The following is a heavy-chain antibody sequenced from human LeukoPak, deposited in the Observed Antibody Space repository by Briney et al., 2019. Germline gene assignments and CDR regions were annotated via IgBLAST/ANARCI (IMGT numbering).Heavy chain of an antibody. CDR2: ISWNSGSI. Sequence: GGSLRLSCAASGFTFDDYAMHWVRQAPGKGLEWVSGISWNSGSIGYAYSVKGRFTISRDNAKNSLYLQMNSLRAEDTALYYCAKDIVRRSSSWSGGDAFDIWGQGTMVTVSS. CDR3: AKDIVRRSSSWSGGDAFDI. D-gene: IGHD6-13*01. CDR1: GFTFDDYA. V-gene: IGHV3-9*01. J-gene: IGHJ3*02.